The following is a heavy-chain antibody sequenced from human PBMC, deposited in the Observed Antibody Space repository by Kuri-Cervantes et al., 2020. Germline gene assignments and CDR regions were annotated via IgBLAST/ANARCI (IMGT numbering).Heavy chain of an antibody. CDR3: ARDRVLRFSGGFGGYYGMDV. J-gene: IGHJ6*02. CDR2: IYSGGST. V-gene: IGHV3-66*01. CDR1: GFTVSSNY. Sequence: GGSLRVSCAASGFTVSSNYMGWVRQAPGQGLEWVPVIYSGGSTYYADSVKGRFTIYRDKSKNTLYLQMNSLRAEDTAVYYCARDRVLRFSGGFGGYYGMDVWGQETTVTVSS. D-gene: IGHD3-3*01.